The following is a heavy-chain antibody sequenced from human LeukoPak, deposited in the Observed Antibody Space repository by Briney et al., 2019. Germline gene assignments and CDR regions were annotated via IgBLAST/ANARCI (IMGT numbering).Heavy chain of an antibody. J-gene: IGHJ4*02. CDR3: AMTYSATRTPYYFDY. CDR1: GFTFDDYA. Sequence: GGSLRLSCAASGFTFDDYAMHWVRQAPGKGLEWVSGISWNSGSIGYADSVKGRFTISRDNAKNSLYLQMNSLRAEDTALYYCAMTYSATRTPYYFDYWGQGTLVTVSS. D-gene: IGHD1-26*01. CDR2: ISWNSGSI. V-gene: IGHV3-9*01.